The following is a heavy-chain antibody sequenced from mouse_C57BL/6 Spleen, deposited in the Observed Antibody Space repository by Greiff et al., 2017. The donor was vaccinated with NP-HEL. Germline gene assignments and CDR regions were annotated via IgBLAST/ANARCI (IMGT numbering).Heavy chain of an antibody. V-gene: IGHV5-4*01. D-gene: IGHD1-1*01. CDR2: ISDGGSYT. J-gene: IGHJ2*01. Sequence: EVQLVESGGGLVKPGGSLKLPCAASGFTFSSYAMSWVRQTPEKRLEWVATISDGGSYTYYPDNVKGRFTISRDNAKNNLYLQMSHLKSEDTAMYYCARDPDYYGSSQYFDYWGQGTTLTVSS. CDR1: GFTFSSYA. CDR3: ARDPDYYGSSQYFDY.